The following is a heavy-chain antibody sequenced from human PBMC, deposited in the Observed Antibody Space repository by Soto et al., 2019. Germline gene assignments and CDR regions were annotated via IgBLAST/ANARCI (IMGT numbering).Heavy chain of an antibody. D-gene: IGHD1-26*01. CDR1: GFTFSSYS. J-gene: IGHJ4*02. CDR3: ATTPPSGSYVSRLPFDY. V-gene: IGHV3-21*01. CDR2: ISSSSSYI. Sequence: GGSLRLSCAASGFTFSSYSMNWVRQAPGKGLEWVSSISSSSSYIYYADSVKGRFTISRDNAKNSLYLQMNSLRAEDTAVYYCATTPPSGSYVSRLPFDYWGQGTLVTVSS.